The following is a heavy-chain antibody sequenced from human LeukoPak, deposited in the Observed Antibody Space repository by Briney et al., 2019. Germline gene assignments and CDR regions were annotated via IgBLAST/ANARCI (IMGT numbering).Heavy chain of an antibody. J-gene: IGHJ4*02. D-gene: IGHD5-18*01. CDR2: IIPILGIA. CDR3: ARMGRTAMAPDF. V-gene: IGHV1-69*04. CDR1: GGTFSSYA. Sequence: ASVKVSCKASGGTFSSYAISWVRQAPGQGLEWMGRIIPILGIANYAQKFQGRVTITADKSTSTAYMELSSLRSEDTAVYYCARMGRTAMAPDFWGQGTLVTVSS.